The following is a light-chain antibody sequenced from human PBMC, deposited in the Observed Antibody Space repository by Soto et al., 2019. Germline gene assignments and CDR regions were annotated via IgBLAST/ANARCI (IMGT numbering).Light chain of an antibody. CDR2: WAS. Sequence: DIVMTQSPDSLAVSLGERATINCKSSQSVLYSSNNKNYLAWYQQKPGQPPKLLIYWASTRESGVPDRFSGSGSGTDFTLTSSSLQAEEGAVYYCQQYDRNLYAFGQGTKLEIK. CDR1: QSVLYSSNNKNY. J-gene: IGKJ2*01. V-gene: IGKV4-1*01. CDR3: QQYDRNLYA.